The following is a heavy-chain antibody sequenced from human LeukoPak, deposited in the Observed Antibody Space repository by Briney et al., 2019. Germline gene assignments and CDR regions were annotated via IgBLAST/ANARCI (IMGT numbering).Heavy chain of an antibody. D-gene: IGHD4-23*01. CDR3: ARHRTTVVTPVDY. CDR1: GFTVSSNY. CDR2: IYSGGTT. Sequence: GGSLRLSCAASGFTVSSNYMSWVRQAPGKGLEWVSVIYSGGTTYYADSVKGRFTISRDNSKNTLYLQMNSLRAEDTAVYYCARHRTTVVTPVDYWGQGTLVTVSS. V-gene: IGHV3-53*01. J-gene: IGHJ4*02.